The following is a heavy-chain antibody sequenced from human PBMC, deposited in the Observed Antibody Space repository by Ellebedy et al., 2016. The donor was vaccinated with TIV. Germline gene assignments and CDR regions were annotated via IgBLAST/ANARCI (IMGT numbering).Heavy chain of an antibody. CDR2: ISSSSSYI. CDR3: AKPQGSWSAVVVPAAYSY. V-gene: IGHV3-21*01. Sequence: GESLKISXAASGFTFSSYSMNWVRQAPGKGLEWVSSISSSSSYIYYADSVKGRFTISRDNAKNSLYLQMNSLRAEDTAVYYCAKPQGSWSAVVVPAAYSYWGQGTLVTVSS. J-gene: IGHJ4*02. D-gene: IGHD2-2*01. CDR1: GFTFSSYS.